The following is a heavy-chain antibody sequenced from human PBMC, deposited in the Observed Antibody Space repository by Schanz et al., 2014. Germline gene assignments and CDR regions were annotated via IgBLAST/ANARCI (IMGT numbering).Heavy chain of an antibody. V-gene: IGHV3-23*01. D-gene: IGHD4-4*01. CDR1: RFTFSSYA. CDR2: ISDSGDLT. Sequence: EVQLLESGGGLVQPGGSLRLSCAASRFTFSSYAMSWVRQAPGKGLEWVSAISDSGDLTYYADSVKGRFTISRDNSKNTVHLQMNSLRAEDTAVYFCAKDRWRATVMVDAFDIWGQGTKVTVSS. J-gene: IGHJ3*02. CDR3: AKDRWRATVMVDAFDI.